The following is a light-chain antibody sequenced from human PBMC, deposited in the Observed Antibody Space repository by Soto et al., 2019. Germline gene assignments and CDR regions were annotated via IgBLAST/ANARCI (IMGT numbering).Light chain of an antibody. CDR1: QSVNSN. CDR2: GAS. Sequence: EKVMTQSPAALSVSPGERATLSCRASQSVNSNLAWYQRKPGQAPRLLLYGASTRATGIPARFSGSASGTEFTLTISSLQSEDFAVYYCQQYNNWPRTFGQGTKVEIK. CDR3: QQYNNWPRT. V-gene: IGKV3-15*01. J-gene: IGKJ1*01.